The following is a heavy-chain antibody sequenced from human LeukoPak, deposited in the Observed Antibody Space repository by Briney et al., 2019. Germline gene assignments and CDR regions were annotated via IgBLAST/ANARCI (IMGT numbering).Heavy chain of an antibody. J-gene: IGHJ5*02. CDR1: GFTFSSYA. D-gene: IGHD1-26*01. V-gene: IGHV3-23*01. Sequence: PGGSLRLSCAASGFTFSSYAMSWARQAPGKGLEWVSAISGSGGSTYYADSVKGRFTISRDNSKNTLYLQMNSLRAEDTAVYYCAKLNARSSGSYYNPRPYNWFDPWGQGTLVTVSS. CDR3: AKLNARSSGSYYNPRPYNWFDP. CDR2: ISGSGGST.